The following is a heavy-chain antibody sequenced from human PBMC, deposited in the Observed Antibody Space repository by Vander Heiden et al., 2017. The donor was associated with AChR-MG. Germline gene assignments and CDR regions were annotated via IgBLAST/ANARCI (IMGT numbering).Heavy chain of an antibody. CDR1: GGSVSSGDYY. Sequence: QLQLQESGPGLVKPSETLSLTCTVSGGSVSSGDYYWGWIRQPPGKGLNWIGSTYYAGSAYYNSSLKSRVTISVDTSKNQFSLRLTTVTAADTAVYYCARKARNSSSWRGWSFWGQGTLVTVSS. CDR3: ARKARNSSSWRGWSF. D-gene: IGHD6-13*01. J-gene: IGHJ4*02. V-gene: IGHV4-39*01. CDR2: TYYAGSA.